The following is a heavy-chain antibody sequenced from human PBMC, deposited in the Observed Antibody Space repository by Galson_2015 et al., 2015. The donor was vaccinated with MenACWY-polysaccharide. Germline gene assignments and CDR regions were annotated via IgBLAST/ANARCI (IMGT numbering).Heavy chain of an antibody. CDR2: ISYDGSNK. Sequence: SLRLSCAASGFTFSSYGMHWVRQAPGKGLEWVAVISYDGSNKYYADSVKGRFTISRDNSKNTLYLQMNSLRAEDTAVYYCAKGGRGGEGLHFDYCGQGTLLTVSS. J-gene: IGHJ4*02. CDR3: AKGGRGGEGLHFDY. CDR1: GFTFSSYG. V-gene: IGHV3-30*18. D-gene: IGHD1-26*01.